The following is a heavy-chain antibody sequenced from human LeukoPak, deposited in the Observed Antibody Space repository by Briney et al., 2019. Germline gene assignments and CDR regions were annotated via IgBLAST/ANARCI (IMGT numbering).Heavy chain of an antibody. J-gene: IGHJ4*02. CDR1: GECFSGYY. D-gene: IGHD5-24*01. CDR2: IIHSGST. Sequence: SETLSLTCAVYGECFSGYYWGWIRQPPGKGLVWIGEIIHSGSTTYNPSLKSRVTMSVDTSKNQFSLKLSSVTAADTAVYYCARVVRDGYNLGVFDYWGQGTLVTVSS. V-gene: IGHV4-34*12. CDR3: ARVVRDGYNLGVFDY.